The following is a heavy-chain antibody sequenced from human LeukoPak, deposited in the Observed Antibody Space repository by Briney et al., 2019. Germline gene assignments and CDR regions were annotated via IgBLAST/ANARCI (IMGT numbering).Heavy chain of an antibody. CDR3: ATAGRRLFGVLIPLSFDY. CDR1: GYTFTSYY. CDR2: INPSGDPT. J-gene: IGHJ4*02. Sequence: ASVKVSCKASGYTFTSYYMHWVRQAPGQGLEWVGIINPSGDPTTYAQKFQGRLTMTRDMSTSTVYMELSSLRSEDTALYYCATAGRRLFGVLIPLSFDYWGQGTLVTVSS. D-gene: IGHD3-3*01. V-gene: IGHV1-46*01.